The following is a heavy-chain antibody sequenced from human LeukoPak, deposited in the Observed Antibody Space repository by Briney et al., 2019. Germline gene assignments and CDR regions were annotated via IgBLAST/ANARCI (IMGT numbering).Heavy chain of an antibody. V-gene: IGHV4-59*12. D-gene: IGHD3-22*01. J-gene: IGHJ3*02. CDR3: ARDQTGYYDSSGYYYNDAFDI. CDR2: IYYSGST. CDR1: VGSISSYY. Sequence: SETLSLTCTVSVGSISSYYWSWIRQPPGKGLEWIGYIYYSGSTYYNPSLKSRVTISVDTSKNQFSLKLSSVTAADTAVYYCARDQTGYYDSSGYYYNDAFDIWGQGTMVTVSS.